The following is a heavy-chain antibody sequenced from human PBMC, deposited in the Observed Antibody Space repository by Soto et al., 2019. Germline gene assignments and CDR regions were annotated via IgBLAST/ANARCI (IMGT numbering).Heavy chain of an antibody. V-gene: IGHV2-5*02. J-gene: IGHJ6*02. CDR2: IYWDDDK. CDR3: AHAGYSSSWYLDGMDV. CDR1: GLSLSTSGVG. D-gene: IGHD6-13*01. Sequence: QITLKESGPTLVKPTQTLTLTCTFSGLSLSTSGVGVGWIRQPPGEALEWLALIYWDDDKRYSPSLKSRLTITKDTSKNQVVLTMTNMDPVDTATYYCAHAGYSSSWYLDGMDVWGQGTTVTVSS.